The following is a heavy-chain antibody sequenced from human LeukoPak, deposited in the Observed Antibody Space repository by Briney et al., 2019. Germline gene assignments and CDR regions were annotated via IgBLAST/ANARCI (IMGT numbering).Heavy chain of an antibody. V-gene: IGHV1-24*01. D-gene: IGHD2-8*01. J-gene: IGHJ4*02. Sequence: GASVKVSCKVSGYTLTELSMHWVRQAPGKGLEWMGGFDPEDGETIYAQKFQGRVTMIEDTSTDTAYMELSSLRSEDTAVYYCATTDCTNGVCYRELSYWGQGTLVTVSS. CDR1: GYTLTELS. CDR3: ATTDCTNGVCYRELSY. CDR2: FDPEDGET.